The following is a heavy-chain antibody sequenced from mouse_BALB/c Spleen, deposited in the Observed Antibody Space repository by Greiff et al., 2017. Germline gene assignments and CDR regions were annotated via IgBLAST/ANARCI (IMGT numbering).Heavy chain of an antibody. D-gene: IGHD1-1*02. CDR2: IDPANGNT. J-gene: IGHJ4*01. CDR3: ARVGGYNAMDY. V-gene: IGHV14-3*02. Sequence: EVMLVESGAELLKPGASVKLSCTASGFNIKDTYMHWVKQRPEQGLEWIGRIDPANGNTKYDPKFQGKATITADTSSNTAYLQLSSLTSEDTAVYYCARVGGYNAMDYWGQGTSVTVSS. CDR1: GFNIKDTY.